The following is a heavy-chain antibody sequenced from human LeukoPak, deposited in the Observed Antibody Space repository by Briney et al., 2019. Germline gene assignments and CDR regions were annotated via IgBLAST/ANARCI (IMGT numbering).Heavy chain of an antibody. V-gene: IGHV1-8*01. J-gene: IGHJ4*02. CDR1: GYTFTSYD. D-gene: IGHD3-22*01. CDR2: MNPNSGNT. CDR3: ARVDSSGYYGRLYVY. Sequence: ASVKVSCKASGYTFTSYDINWVRQATGQGLEWMGWMNPNSGNTGYAQKFQGRVTMTRNTSISTAYMELSSLRSEDTAAYYCARVDSSGYYGRLYVYWGQGTLVTVSS.